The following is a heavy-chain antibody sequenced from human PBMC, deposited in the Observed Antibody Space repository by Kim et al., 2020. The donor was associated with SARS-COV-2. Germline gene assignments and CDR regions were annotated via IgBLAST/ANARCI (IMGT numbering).Heavy chain of an antibody. J-gene: IGHJ2*01. CDR3: ARHLRNWYFDL. CDR2: T. V-gene: IGHV4-39*01. Sequence: TTYTPSLRGRVTISVDTSKKLFSLRLSSVTAADAAVYYCARHLRNWYFDLWGRGTLVTVSS.